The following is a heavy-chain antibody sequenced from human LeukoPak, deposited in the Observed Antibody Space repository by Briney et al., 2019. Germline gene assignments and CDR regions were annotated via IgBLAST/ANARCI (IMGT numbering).Heavy chain of an antibody. CDR2: VIGSCDNT. Sequence: GRCLRLSCAASGFTFSSYGMHGVRQAPGKGLEEVSIVIGSCDNTYYADAVKGRFTISRHNPEHTLYLQMNSLRAEDTAVYYCAKGSRHDGDYWSYFDYWGQGTLVTVSS. J-gene: IGHJ4*02. V-gene: IGHV3-23*01. CDR1: GFTFSSYG. D-gene: IGHD4-17*01. CDR3: AKGSRHDGDYWSYFDY.